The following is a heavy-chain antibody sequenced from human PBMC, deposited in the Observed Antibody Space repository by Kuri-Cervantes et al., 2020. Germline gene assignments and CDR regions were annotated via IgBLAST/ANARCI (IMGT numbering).Heavy chain of an antibody. J-gene: IGHJ4*02. CDR1: GFTFSSYS. CDR2: IYYSGST. CDR3: ARGRTQGSSWLPEDY. V-gene: IGHV4-59*12. D-gene: IGHD6-13*01. Sequence: ESLKISCAASGFTFSSYSMNWVRQAPGKGLEWIGYIYYSGSTNYNPSLKSRVTISVDTSKNQFSLKLSSVTAADTAVYYCARGRTQGSSWLPEDYWGQGTLVTVSS.